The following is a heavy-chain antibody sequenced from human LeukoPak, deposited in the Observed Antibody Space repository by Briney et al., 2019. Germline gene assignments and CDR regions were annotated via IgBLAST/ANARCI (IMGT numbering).Heavy chain of an antibody. CDR1: GYTFTSYG. Sequence: GASVKVSCKASGYTFTSYGISWVRQAPGQGLEWMGWISAYNGNTNYAQKLQGRVTMTTDTSTSTAYMELRSLRSDDTAVYYCARGYCSSTSCYPHYYYYYMDVWGKGTTVTVSS. CDR3: ARGYCSSTSCYPHYYYYYMDV. CDR2: ISAYNGNT. D-gene: IGHD2-2*01. V-gene: IGHV1-18*01. J-gene: IGHJ6*03.